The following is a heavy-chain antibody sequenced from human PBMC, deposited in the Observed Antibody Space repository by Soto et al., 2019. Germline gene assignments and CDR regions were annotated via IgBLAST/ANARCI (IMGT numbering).Heavy chain of an antibody. V-gene: IGHV4-30-2*01. CDR2: IYHSGST. CDR3: ARAWGGYSGYDLPPDYYGMDV. D-gene: IGHD5-12*01. J-gene: IGHJ6*02. CDR1: GCSISSGGYS. Sequence: SETLSLTCAVSGCSISSGGYSWSWIRQPPGKGLEWIGYIYHSGSTYYNPSLKSRVTISVDRSKNQFSLKLSSVTAADTAVYYCARAWGGYSGYDLPPDYYGMDVWGQGTTVTVSS.